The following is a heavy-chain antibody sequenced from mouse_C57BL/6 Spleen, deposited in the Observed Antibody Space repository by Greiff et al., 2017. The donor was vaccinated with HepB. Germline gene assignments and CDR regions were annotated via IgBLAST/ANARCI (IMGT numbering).Heavy chain of an antibody. CDR3: ARGNGNYPYYYAMDY. Sequence: EVQLQQSGPVLVKPGASVEMSCKASGYTFTDYYMNWVKQSHGKSREWIGVINPYNGGTSYNQKFKGKATLTVDKSASTAYMELNSLTSEDSAVYYCARGNGNYPYYYAMDYWGQGTSVTVSS. CDR1: GYTFTDYY. CDR2: INPYNGGT. J-gene: IGHJ4*01. D-gene: IGHD2-1*01. V-gene: IGHV1-19*01.